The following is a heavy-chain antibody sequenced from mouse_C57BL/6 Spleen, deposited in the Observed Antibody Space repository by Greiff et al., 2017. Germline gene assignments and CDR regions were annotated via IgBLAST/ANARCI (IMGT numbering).Heavy chain of an antibody. J-gene: IGHJ4*01. V-gene: IGHV1-59*01. CDR3: ARRYDDDERGYAMDY. CDR2: IDPSDSYT. CDR1: GYTFTSYW. Sequence: QVQLQQPGAELVRPGTSVKLSCKASGYTFTSYWMHWVKQRPGQGLEWIGVIDPSDSYTNYNQKFKGKATLTVDTSSSTAYMQLSSLTSEDSAVYYCARRYDDDERGYAMDYWGQGTSVTVSS. D-gene: IGHD2-4*01.